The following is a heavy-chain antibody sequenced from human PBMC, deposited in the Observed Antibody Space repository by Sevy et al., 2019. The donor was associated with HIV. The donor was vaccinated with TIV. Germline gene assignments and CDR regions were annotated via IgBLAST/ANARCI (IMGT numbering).Heavy chain of an antibody. CDR1: GGSITSLY. Sequence: SESLSLTCTVSGGSITSLYWNWIRQPPGKGLEWIANIYYNGHINYNPSLKSLVTLSLDTSKNQFFLRLSSVTAADTAMYYCAGENAWGRGYSWGQGTLVTVSS. CDR2: IYYNGHI. CDR3: AGENAWGRGYS. J-gene: IGHJ4*02. D-gene: IGHD1-26*01. V-gene: IGHV4-59*11.